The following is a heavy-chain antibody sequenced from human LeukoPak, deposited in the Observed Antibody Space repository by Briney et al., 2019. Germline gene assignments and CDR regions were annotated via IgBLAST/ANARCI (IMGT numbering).Heavy chain of an antibody. Sequence: PSETLSLTCAVYGGSFSGYYWSWIRQPPGKGLEWIGEINHSGSTNYNPSLKSRVTISVDTSKNQFSLKLSSVTAADTAVYYCARTATVRSYYYYYGMDVWGQGTTVTVSS. J-gene: IGHJ6*02. CDR3: ARTATVRSYYYYYGMDV. D-gene: IGHD4-17*01. CDR2: INHSGST. V-gene: IGHV4-34*01. CDR1: GGSFSGYY.